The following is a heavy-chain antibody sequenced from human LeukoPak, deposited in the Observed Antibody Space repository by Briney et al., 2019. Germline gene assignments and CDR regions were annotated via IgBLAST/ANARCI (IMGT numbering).Heavy chain of an antibody. J-gene: IGHJ4*02. CDR2: IYYSGGT. D-gene: IGHD3-10*01. Sequence: KPSEALSLTCTVSGGSISSYYWSWIRQPPGKGLEWIGYIYYSGGTNYNPSLKSRVTISVDTSKNQFSLKLSSVTAADTAVYYCARADKYGSGSYYLYWGQGTLVTVSS. V-gene: IGHV4-59*01. CDR3: ARADKYGSGSYYLY. CDR1: GGSISSYY.